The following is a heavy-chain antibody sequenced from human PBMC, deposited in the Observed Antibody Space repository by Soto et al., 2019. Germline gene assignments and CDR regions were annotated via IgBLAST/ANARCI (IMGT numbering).Heavy chain of an antibody. Sequence: GGSLRLSCAASGFTFTRYSMNWVRQAPGKGLEWVSSISSTTSYIYYADSMKGRFTVSRDNAKNSVYLEMNSLSAEDTAVYYCARESEDLTSNFDYWGQGTLVTVSS. CDR2: ISSTTSYI. J-gene: IGHJ4*02. V-gene: IGHV3-21*01. CDR1: GFTFTRYS. CDR3: ARESEDLTSNFDY.